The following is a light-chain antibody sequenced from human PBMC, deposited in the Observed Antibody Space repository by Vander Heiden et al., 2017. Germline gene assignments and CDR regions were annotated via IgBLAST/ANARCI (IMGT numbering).Light chain of an antibody. CDR1: KLGDKY. J-gene: IGLJ2*01. CDR3: QAWDSRTWV. V-gene: IGLV3-1*01. CDR2: QDS. Sequence: SYELTQPPSVSVSPGQTASITCSGDKLGDKYACWYQQKPGQSPVLGIYQDSKRPSGIPERFSGSNSGKTATLTISGTQAMDEAYYYCQAWDSRTWVFGGGTKLTVL.